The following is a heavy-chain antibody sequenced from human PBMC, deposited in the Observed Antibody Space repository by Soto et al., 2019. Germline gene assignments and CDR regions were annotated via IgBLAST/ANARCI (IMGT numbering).Heavy chain of an antibody. D-gene: IGHD3-22*01. J-gene: IGHJ4*02. CDR2: IYHSRST. CDR1: GGSLSSSHW. Sequence: SETLSLTCVVSGGSLSSSHWWSWIRQSPGKGLEWIGEIYHSRSTNYNPSLRTRVTISVDKSKNQFSLKLSSVTAADTAVYYCARQSYDSSGYYPDYWGQGTLVTVSS. V-gene: IGHV4-4*02. CDR3: ARQSYDSSGYYPDY.